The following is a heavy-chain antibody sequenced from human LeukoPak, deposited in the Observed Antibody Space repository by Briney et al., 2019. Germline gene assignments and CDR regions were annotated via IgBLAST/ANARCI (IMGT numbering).Heavy chain of an antibody. V-gene: IGHV1-8*01. CDR2: MNPNSGNT. D-gene: IGHD2-21*01. CDR3: ARAPIRPYYFDY. Sequence: GASVEVSCKASGYTFTSYDINWVRQATGQGLEWMGWMNPNSGNTGYAQKFQGRVTMTRNTSISTAYMALSSLRSEDTAVYYCARAPIRPYYFDYWGQGTLVTVSS. CDR1: GYTFTSYD. J-gene: IGHJ4*02.